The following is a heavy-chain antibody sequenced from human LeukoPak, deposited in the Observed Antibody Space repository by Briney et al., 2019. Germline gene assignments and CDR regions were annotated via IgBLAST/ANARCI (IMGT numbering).Heavy chain of an antibody. CDR3: AREVGYCSSTSCYTPWFDP. CDR1: GGTFSSYA. J-gene: IGHJ5*02. Sequence: GASVKVSCKASGGTFSSYAISWVRQAPGQGLEWMGGIIPIFGTANYAQKFQGRVTITTDESTSTAYMELSSLRSEDTAVYYCAREVGYCSSTSCYTPWFDPWGQGTLVTVSS. CDR2: IIPIFGTA. D-gene: IGHD2-2*02. V-gene: IGHV1-69*05.